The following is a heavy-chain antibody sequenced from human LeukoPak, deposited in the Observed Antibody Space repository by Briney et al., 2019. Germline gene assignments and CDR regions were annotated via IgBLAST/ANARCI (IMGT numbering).Heavy chain of an antibody. CDR3: ARVRSHMVRGVIGEYYFDY. CDR2: IYSGGST. CDR1: GFTVSSNY. V-gene: IGHV3-66*01. J-gene: IGHJ4*02. D-gene: IGHD3-10*01. Sequence: GSLRLSCAASGFTVSSNYMSWVRQAPGKGLEWVSVIYSGGSTYYADSVKGRFTITRDNSKNTLYLQMNSLRAEDTAVYYCARVRSHMVRGVIGEYYFDYWGQGTLVTVSS.